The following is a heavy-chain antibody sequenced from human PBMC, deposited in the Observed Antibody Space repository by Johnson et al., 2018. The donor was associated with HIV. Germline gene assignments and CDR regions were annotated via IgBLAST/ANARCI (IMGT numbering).Heavy chain of an antibody. CDR1: GFTFDDYG. V-gene: IGHV3-20*04. D-gene: IGHD2-8*02. CDR2: ISWNSCSI. J-gene: IGHJ3*02. Sequence: VQLVESGGGVVRPGGSLRLSCAASGFTFDDYGMSWVRQAPGKGLEWVSGISWNSCSIGYADSVKGRFTISRDNAKNSLYLQMNSLRAEDTALYYCARGGYCTGGVCLGDAFDIWGQGTMVTVSS. CDR3: ARGGYCTGGVCLGDAFDI.